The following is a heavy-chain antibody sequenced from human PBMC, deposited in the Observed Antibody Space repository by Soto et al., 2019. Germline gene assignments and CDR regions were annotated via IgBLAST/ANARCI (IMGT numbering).Heavy chain of an antibody. J-gene: IGHJ4*02. CDR2: INHSGST. Sequence: PSETLSLTCAVYGGSFSGYYWSWIRQPPGKGLEWIGEINHSGSTNYNPSLKSRVTISVDTSKNQFSLKLSSVTAADTAVHYCARQPRYSSSIDYWGQGTLVTVSS. CDR1: GGSFSGYY. CDR3: ARQPRYSSSIDY. D-gene: IGHD6-13*01. V-gene: IGHV4-34*01.